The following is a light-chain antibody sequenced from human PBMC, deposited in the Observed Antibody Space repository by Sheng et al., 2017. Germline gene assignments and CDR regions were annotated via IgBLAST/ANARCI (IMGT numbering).Light chain of an antibody. V-gene: IGKV1-33*01. CDR1: QDVGNS. CDR2: DAS. Sequence: DIQMTQSPSSLSASVGDRVTITCQASQDVGNSLNWYRQRPGKAPNLVIFDASNLQTGVPSRFSGSGSGTDFTFTISSLQPEDVATYYCQQFGNLPFTFGPGTRVDIE. CDR3: QQFGNLPFT. J-gene: IGKJ3*01.